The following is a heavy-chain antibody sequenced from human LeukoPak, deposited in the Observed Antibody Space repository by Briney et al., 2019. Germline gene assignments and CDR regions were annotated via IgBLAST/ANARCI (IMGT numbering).Heavy chain of an antibody. Sequence: GESLKISCKGFGYSFTNYWIAWGRQMPGKGLEWMGIIHPRDSDTTYSRSFQGQVPISADQSITNAYLQWSSLKASDTAMYYCASYSCSGGTCYPPPDWGQGTVVTVSS. CDR1: GYSFTNYW. D-gene: IGHD2-15*01. J-gene: IGHJ4*02. V-gene: IGHV5-51*01. CDR2: IHPRDSDT. CDR3: ASYSCSGGTCYPPPD.